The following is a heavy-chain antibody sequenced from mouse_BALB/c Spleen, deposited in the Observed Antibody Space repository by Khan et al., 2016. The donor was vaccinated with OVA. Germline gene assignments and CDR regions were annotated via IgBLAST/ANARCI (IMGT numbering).Heavy chain of an antibody. CDR3: ARAGWDVFAY. CDR2: IYPGSDST. Sequence: QFPLPPSVPELVKPGASVKMSCKASGYTFTDYVMNWVKQRNGQGLEWIGQIYPGSDSTYYNEKFKGKATLTADRSSSTAYMQLSNLTSEDSAVYFCARAGWDVFAYWGQGTLVTVSA. CDR1: GYTFTDYV. J-gene: IGHJ3*01. D-gene: IGHD4-1*01. V-gene: IGHV1-77*01.